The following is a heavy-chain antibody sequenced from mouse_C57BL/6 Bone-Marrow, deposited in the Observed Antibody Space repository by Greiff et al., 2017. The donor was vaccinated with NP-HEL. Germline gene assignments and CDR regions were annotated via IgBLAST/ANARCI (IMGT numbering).Heavy chain of an antibody. V-gene: IGHV1-81*01. Sequence: VQLQESGAELARPGASVKLSCKASGYTFTSYGISWVKQRTGQGLEWIGEIPPRSGNTYYNEKFKGTATLTADKSSSTAYMELRSLTSEDSAVYFCARPYGSSYYYAMDYWGQGTSVTVSS. CDR2: IPPRSGNT. CDR3: ARPYGSSYYYAMDY. CDR1: GYTFTSYG. J-gene: IGHJ4*01. D-gene: IGHD1-1*01.